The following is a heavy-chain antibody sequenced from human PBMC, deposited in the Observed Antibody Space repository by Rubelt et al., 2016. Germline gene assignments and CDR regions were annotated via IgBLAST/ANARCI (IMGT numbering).Heavy chain of an antibody. CDR3: ATQSITIFGVATYYFDY. J-gene: IGHJ4*02. V-gene: IGHV4-39*01. CDR1: GGSISSSSYY. D-gene: IGHD3-3*01. Sequence: QLQLQESGPGLVKPSETLSLTCTVSGGSISSSSYYWGWIRQPPGKGLEWIGSIYYSGSTYYNPSLMSRVTISVDTSKNQFSLKLSSVTAADTAVYYCATQSITIFGVATYYFDYWGQGTLVTVSS. CDR2: IYYSGST.